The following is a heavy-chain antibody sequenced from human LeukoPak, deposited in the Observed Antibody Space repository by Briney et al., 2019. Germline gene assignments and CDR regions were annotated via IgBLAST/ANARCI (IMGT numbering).Heavy chain of an antibody. CDR1: SGSFSGYY. V-gene: IGHV4-34*01. D-gene: IGHD3-9*01. CDR2: INHSGST. J-gene: IGHJ6*02. CDR3: ARVRGFDNYYYYGMDV. Sequence: PSETLSLTCAVYSGSFSGYYRSWIRQPQGKGLEWIGEINHSGSTNYNPPLKSRVTISVDTSKNQFSLKLSSVTAADTAVYYCARVRGFDNYYYYGMDVWGQGTTVTVSS.